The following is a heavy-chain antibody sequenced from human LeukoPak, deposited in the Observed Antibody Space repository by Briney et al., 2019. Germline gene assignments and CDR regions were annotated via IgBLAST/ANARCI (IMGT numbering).Heavy chain of an antibody. V-gene: IGHV5-51*01. CDR2: IYPGDSDT. D-gene: IGHD4-17*01. Sequence: GESLKISCKGSGYSFTSYWIGWVRQMPGKGLEWMGIIYPGDSDTRYSPSFQGQVTISADKSISTAYLQWSSLKASDTAMYYCARVAWPYGDLDALDIWGQGTMVTVSS. J-gene: IGHJ3*02. CDR3: ARVAWPYGDLDALDI. CDR1: GYSFTSYW.